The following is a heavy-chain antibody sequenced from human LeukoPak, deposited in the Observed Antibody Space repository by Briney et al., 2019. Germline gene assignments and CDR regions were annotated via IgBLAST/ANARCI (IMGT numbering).Heavy chain of an antibody. V-gene: IGHV3-7*03. CDR2: INHNGNVN. CDR1: GFTFSSYW. J-gene: IGHJ5*02. CDR3: ARHDWFDP. Sequence: GGSLRLSCAASGFTFSSYWMNWARQAPGKGLEWVASINHNGNVNYYVDSVKSRFTISRDNAKNSLYLQMSNLRAEDTAVYYCARHDWFDPWGRGTLVTVSS.